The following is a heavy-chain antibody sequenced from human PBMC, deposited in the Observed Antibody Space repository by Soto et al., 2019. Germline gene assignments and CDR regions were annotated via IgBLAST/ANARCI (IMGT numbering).Heavy chain of an antibody. CDR2: ISSSSSYI. CDR1: GFTFSSYS. V-gene: IGHV3-21*01. D-gene: IGHD3-3*01. Sequence: GGSLRLSCAASGFTFSSYSMNWVRQAPGKGLEWVSSISSSSSYIYYADSVKGRFTISRDNAKHSLYLQMNSLRAEDTAVYYCARRKIFGVASDAFDIWGQGTMVTVSS. J-gene: IGHJ3*02. CDR3: ARRKIFGVASDAFDI.